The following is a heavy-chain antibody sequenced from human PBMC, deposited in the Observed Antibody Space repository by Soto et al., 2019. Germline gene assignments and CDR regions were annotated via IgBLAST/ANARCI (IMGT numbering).Heavy chain of an antibody. CDR2: ISYDGSNK. CDR3: AKDHGTAILRPFYFDY. D-gene: IGHD5-18*01. Sequence: GGSLRLSCAASGFTFSSYGMHWVRQAPGKGLEWVAVISYDGSNKYYADSVKGRFTISRDNSKNTLYLQMNSLRAEDTAVYYCAKDHGTAILRPFYFDYWGQGTLVTVSS. CDR1: GFTFSSYG. J-gene: IGHJ4*02. V-gene: IGHV3-30*18.